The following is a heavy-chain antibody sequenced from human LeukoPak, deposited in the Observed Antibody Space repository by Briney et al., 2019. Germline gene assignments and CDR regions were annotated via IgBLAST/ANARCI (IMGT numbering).Heavy chain of an antibody. D-gene: IGHD2-21*02. CDR2: IWYDGSNK. Sequence: GGALRLSCAASGFSFSRYGMHWVRQAPGKGLEWVAVIWYDGSNKYYADSVKGRFTISRDNSKNTLYLQMDSLRADDTAVYYCARDSRAFCGGDCYSPFDYWGQGTLVTVSS. CDR1: GFSFSRYG. J-gene: IGHJ4*02. V-gene: IGHV3-33*01. CDR3: ARDSRAFCGGDCYSPFDY.